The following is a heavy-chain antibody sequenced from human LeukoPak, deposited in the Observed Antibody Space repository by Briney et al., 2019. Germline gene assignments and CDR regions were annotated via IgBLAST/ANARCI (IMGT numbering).Heavy chain of an antibody. J-gene: IGHJ3*02. CDR1: GFMLSSYW. D-gene: IGHD2-8*01. Sequence: GGSLRLSCAGSGFMLSSYWMSWVRQAPGKGLEWVANINQGGSEIYYVDSVKGRFTISRDNAENSLVLQMNSLRGDDTAMYYCARDQNGALDIWGQGTMVSVSS. CDR2: INQGGSEI. V-gene: IGHV3-7*01. CDR3: ARDQNGALDI.